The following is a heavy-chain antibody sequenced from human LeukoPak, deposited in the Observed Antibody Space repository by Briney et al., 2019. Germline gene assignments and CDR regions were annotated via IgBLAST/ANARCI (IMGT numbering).Heavy chain of an antibody. J-gene: IGHJ4*02. Sequence: SVKVSCKASGGTFSSYAISWVRQAPGQGLEWMGRIIPIFGTANYAQKFQGRVTITTDESTSTAYMELNSLRSEDTAVYYCAREDSSSWPFDYWGQGTLVTVSS. D-gene: IGHD6-13*01. CDR3: AREDSSSWPFDY. CDR2: IIPIFGTA. CDR1: GGTFSSYA. V-gene: IGHV1-69*05.